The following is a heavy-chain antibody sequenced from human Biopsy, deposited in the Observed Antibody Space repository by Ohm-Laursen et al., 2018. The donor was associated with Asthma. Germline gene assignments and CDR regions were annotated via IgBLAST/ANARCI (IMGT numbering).Heavy chain of an antibody. V-gene: IGHV1-18*01. Sequence: SVKVSCKTSGYTFNSAGITWVRQAPGQGLEWMGWISVYNGNTKVAQKLQDRVTMTTDTSTSTAYMELRSLRSDDTAVYFCARAVDYSRYYGIDVWGQGTTVTVS. D-gene: IGHD3-10*01. CDR3: ARAVDYSRYYGIDV. J-gene: IGHJ6*02. CDR2: ISVYNGNT. CDR1: GYTFNSAG.